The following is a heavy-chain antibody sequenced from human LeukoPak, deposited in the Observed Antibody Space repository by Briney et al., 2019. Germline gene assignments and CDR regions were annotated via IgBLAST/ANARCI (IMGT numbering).Heavy chain of an antibody. CDR1: GGSISSGGYY. Sequence: SETLSLTCSVSGGSISSGGYYWSWIRQHPGKGLEWIGYIYYSGSTYYNPSLKSRVTISVDTSKNQFSLKLSSVTAADTAVYYCARARAGEMATSFDYWGQGTLVTVSS. CDR3: ARARAGEMATSFDY. J-gene: IGHJ4*02. V-gene: IGHV4-31*03. D-gene: IGHD5-24*01. CDR2: IYYSGST.